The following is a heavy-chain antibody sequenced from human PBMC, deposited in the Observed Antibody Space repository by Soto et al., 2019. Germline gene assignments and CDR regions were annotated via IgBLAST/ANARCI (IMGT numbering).Heavy chain of an antibody. J-gene: IGHJ4*02. CDR2: ISPNGGNK. D-gene: IGHD3-16*01. Sequence: QVPLVESGGGVVQPGRSLRLSCAASGFAFGNFGMHWFRQAPGQGLEWVALISPNGGNKDYGASVKGRFTISRDNDQNTVFLQMNSLRGDDTALYFCARAGRFGSFFDYWGQGTLVTVSS. CDR1: GFAFGNFG. CDR3: ARAGRFGSFFDY. V-gene: IGHV3-30*03.